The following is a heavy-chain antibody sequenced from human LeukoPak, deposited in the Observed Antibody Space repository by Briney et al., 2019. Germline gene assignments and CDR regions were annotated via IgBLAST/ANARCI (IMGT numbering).Heavy chain of an antibody. CDR3: ARATTVTTSHAFDI. Sequence: PGGSLRLSCAASGFTFSSYWMSWVRQAPGKGLEWVANIKKDGSEKYYVDSVKGRFTISRDNAKTSLYLQMNSLRAEDTAVYYCARATTVTTSHAFDIWGQGTMVTVSS. CDR1: GFTFSSYW. D-gene: IGHD4-17*01. CDR2: IKKDGSEK. V-gene: IGHV3-7*01. J-gene: IGHJ3*02.